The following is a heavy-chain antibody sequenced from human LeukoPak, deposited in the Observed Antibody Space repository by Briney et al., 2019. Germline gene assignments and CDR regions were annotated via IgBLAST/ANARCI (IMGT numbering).Heavy chain of an antibody. Sequence: SETLSLTCAVYGGSFSGYYWSWIRQPPGKGLEWIGEINHSGSTNYNPSLKSRVTISVDTSKNQFSLKQSSVTAADTAVYYCARAKAIVVVQSPRAFDIWGQGTMVTVSS. V-gene: IGHV4-34*01. CDR2: INHSGST. J-gene: IGHJ3*02. CDR1: GGSFSGYY. CDR3: ARAKAIVVVQSPRAFDI. D-gene: IGHD3-22*01.